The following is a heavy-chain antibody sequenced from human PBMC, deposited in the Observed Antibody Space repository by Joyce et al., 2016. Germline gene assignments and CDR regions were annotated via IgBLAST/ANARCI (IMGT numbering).Heavy chain of an antibody. CDR1: GFSLNTDGVG. CDR2: IYWDDDL. Sequence: QITLKESGPTLLKPRQTLTLTCTVSGFSLNTDGVGVGWLRQPPGKAREWLGIIYWDDDLRLSPAVKNRVTVTKDTPNNQVVLTMINVGPEDTGTYFCAHRDLFTEGFDPWGQGILVTVSS. CDR3: AHRDLFTEGFDP. D-gene: IGHD3-10*02. J-gene: IGHJ5*02. V-gene: IGHV2-5*02.